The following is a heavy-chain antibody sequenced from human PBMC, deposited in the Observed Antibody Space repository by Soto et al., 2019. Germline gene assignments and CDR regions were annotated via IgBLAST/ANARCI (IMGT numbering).Heavy chain of an antibody. CDR2: ISYDGSNK. J-gene: IGHJ4*02. CDR1: GFTFSSYG. Sequence: PGGSLRLSCAASGFTFSSYGMHWVRQAPGKGLEWVAVISYDGSNKYYADSVKGRFTISRDNSKNTLYLQMNSLRAEDTAVYYCAKGLDYSGQGTLVTVSS. V-gene: IGHV3-30*18. CDR3: AKGLDY.